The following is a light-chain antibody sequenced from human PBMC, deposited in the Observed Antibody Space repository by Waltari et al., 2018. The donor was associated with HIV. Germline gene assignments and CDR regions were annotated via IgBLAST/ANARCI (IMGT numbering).Light chain of an antibody. CDR2: RSY. V-gene: IGLV1-47*01. CDR1: SSITGRNF. Sequence: QSVLSQPPSASGTPGQRVTISCSGSSSITGRNFIYWYQQVPGAAPTLLIYRSYQRPSGVPDRFSGSKSGSSASLAISALRPDDEATYYCATWDDNLRVGFGGGTRLTVL. CDR3: ATWDDNLRVG. J-gene: IGLJ3*02.